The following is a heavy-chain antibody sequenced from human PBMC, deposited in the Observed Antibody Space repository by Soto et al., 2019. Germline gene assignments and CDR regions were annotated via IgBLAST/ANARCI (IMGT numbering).Heavy chain of an antibody. CDR1: GFTFSTSP. CDR2: ISGSGSGT. CDR3: VKRISMVRGGGMDV. D-gene: IGHD3-10*01. J-gene: IGHJ6*02. Sequence: EVQLLESGGGLVQPGGSLRLSCADSGFTFSTSPISWVRQAPGKGLEWVADISGSGSGTYYAAFVRGRFTISSDNAKNMLYLQMNSMRAEDTAVYYCVKRISMVRGGGMDVWGQGTTVTVSS. V-gene: IGHV3-23*01.